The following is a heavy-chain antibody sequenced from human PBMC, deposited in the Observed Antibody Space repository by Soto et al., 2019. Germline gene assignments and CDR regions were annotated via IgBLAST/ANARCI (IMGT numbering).Heavy chain of an antibody. Sequence: PSETLSLTCTVSGHSVSWGPYYWSWIRQPPGKGLEWIGNIFHSGTTNYNPSLRSRVILSVDTSKNQFSLKLTSVTAADTAIYYCARASSPYFDLLPAFDPWGQGTLVTVSS. CDR1: GHSVSWGPYY. J-gene: IGHJ5*02. CDR2: IFHSGTT. D-gene: IGHD3-9*01. CDR3: ARASSPYFDLLPAFDP. V-gene: IGHV4-61*01.